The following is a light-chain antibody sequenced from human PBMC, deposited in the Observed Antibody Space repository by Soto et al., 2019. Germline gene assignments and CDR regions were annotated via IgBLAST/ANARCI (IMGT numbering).Light chain of an antibody. J-gene: IGKJ4*01. V-gene: IGKV4-1*01. CDR1: QSVLYSSNNKNY. CDR2: WAS. Sequence: DIVMTQSPDSLAVSLGERATINCKSSQSVLYSSNNKNYLAWYQQKPGQPPKLLIYWASTRESGVPDRFSGSGSGTDFTLTISSLQAEDVAVYYCQQYYSTLLLTCGGGTKVEIK. CDR3: QQYYSTLLLT.